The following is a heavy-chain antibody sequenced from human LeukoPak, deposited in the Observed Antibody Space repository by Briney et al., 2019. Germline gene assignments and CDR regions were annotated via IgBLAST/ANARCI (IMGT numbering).Heavy chain of an antibody. CDR1: GYTVTTYY. J-gene: IGHJ4*02. Sequence: ASVKVSCKASGYTVTTYYMHWVRQAPGQGLEWMGWINAGNGNTKYSQKFQGRVTITRDTSASTAYMELSSLRSEDTAVYYCARGGTIRADYWGQGTLVTVSS. CDR2: INAGNGNT. D-gene: IGHD3-3*01. V-gene: IGHV1-3*01. CDR3: ARGGTIRADY.